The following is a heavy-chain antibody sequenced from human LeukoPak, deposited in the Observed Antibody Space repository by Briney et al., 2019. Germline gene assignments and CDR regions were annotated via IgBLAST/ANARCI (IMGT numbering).Heavy chain of an antibody. Sequence: PGGSLRLSCAASGFTFSSYAMNWVRQAPGKGPEWVSSISGSGGSTYYAGSVRGRFTISRDNSKNMLYLQMNSLRAEDTAVYYSARRPMVAPPYYFDGWGQGTLVPVSS. CDR2: ISGSGGST. V-gene: IGHV3-23*01. CDR3: ARRPMVAPPYYFDG. CDR1: GFTFSSYA. J-gene: IGHJ4*02. D-gene: IGHD4/OR15-4a*01.